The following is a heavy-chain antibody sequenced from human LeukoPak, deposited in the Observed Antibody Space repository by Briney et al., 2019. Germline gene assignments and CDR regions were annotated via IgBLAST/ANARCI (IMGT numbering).Heavy chain of an antibody. CDR3: ARGGGELLGVLDY. J-gene: IGHJ4*02. V-gene: IGHV3-7*01. D-gene: IGHD1-26*01. CDR2: IKQDGSEK. Sequence: GGSLRLSCAASGFTFSSYWMSWVRQAPGKGLEWVANIKQDGSEKYYVDSVKGRFTISRDNAKNSLYLQMNSLRAEDTAVYYCARGGGELLGVLDYWGQGTLVTVSS. CDR1: GFTFSSYW.